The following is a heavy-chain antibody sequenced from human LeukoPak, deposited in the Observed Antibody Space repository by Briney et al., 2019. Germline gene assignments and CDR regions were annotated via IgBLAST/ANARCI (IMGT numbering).Heavy chain of an antibody. CDR2: IYYSGST. D-gene: IGHD4/OR15-4a*01. Sequence: SETLSLTCTVSGGSISSSSYYWGWIRQPPGKGLEWIGSIYYSGSTYYNPSLKSRVTISVDTSKNQFSLKLSSVTAADTAVYYCAVMGAEYFQHWGQGTLVTVSS. J-gene: IGHJ1*01. V-gene: IGHV4-39*01. CDR3: AVMGAEYFQH. CDR1: GGSISSSSYY.